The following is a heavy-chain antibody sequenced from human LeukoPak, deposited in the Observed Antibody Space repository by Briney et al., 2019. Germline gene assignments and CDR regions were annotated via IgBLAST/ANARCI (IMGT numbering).Heavy chain of an antibody. Sequence: PGGSLRLPCAASGFTFSSYGMHWVRQAPGKGLEWVALITHDGNNKYYSDSVKGRFTISRDNSKNTLYLQLDSLRIEDTAVYYCAKRAVPAALDYFDHWGQGTLVTVSS. CDR3: AKRAVPAALDYFDH. D-gene: IGHD2-2*01. CDR1: GFTFSSYG. J-gene: IGHJ4*02. CDR2: ITHDGNNK. V-gene: IGHV3-30*18.